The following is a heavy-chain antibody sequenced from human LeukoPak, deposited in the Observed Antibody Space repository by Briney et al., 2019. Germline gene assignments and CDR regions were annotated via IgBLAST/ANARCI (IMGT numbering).Heavy chain of an antibody. CDR1: GGSISSYY. D-gene: IGHD3-3*01. J-gene: IGHJ5*02. CDR2: IYYSGST. V-gene: IGHV4-59*01. Sequence: SETLSLTCTVSGGSISSYYWSWIRQPPGKGLEWVGYIYYSGSTNYNPSLKSRVTISADTSKNQFSLKMTSVAAADTAVYYCARIGSHDFWSGYYTWFDPWGQGTLVTVSS. CDR3: ARIGSHDFWSGYYTWFDP.